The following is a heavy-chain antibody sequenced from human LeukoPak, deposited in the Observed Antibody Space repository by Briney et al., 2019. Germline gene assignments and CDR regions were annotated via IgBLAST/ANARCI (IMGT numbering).Heavy chain of an antibody. V-gene: IGHV4-34*01. CDR2: INHSGST. J-gene: IGHJ6*02. CDR3: ARGLLRTRIYYYYGMDV. Sequence: SETLSLTCAVYGGSFSGYCWSWIRQPPGKGLEWIGEINHSGSTNYNPSLKSRVTISVDTSKNQFSLKLSSVTAADTAVYYCARGLLRTRIYYYYGMDVWGQGTTVTVSS. D-gene: IGHD2-2*01. CDR1: GGSFSGYC.